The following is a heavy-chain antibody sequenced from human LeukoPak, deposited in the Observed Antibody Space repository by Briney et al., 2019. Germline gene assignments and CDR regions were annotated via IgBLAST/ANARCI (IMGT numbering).Heavy chain of an antibody. CDR3: ARSRGGSPRTFDY. CDR1: GHTFIGYN. J-gene: IGHJ4*02. V-gene: IGHV1-69*06. D-gene: IGHD1/OR15-1a*01. Sequence: SVKFSCKASGHTFIGYNMHWVRQAPGQGLEWMGGIIPIFGTANYAQKFQGRVTITADKSTSTAYMELSSLRSEDTAVYYCARSRGGSPRTFDYWGQGTLVTVSS. CDR2: IIPIFGTA.